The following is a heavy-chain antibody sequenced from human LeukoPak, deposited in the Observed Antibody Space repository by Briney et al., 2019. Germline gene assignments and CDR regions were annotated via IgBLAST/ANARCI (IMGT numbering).Heavy chain of an antibody. CDR1: GFTFTSHD. J-gene: IGHJ4*02. Sequence: ASVKVSCKASGFTFTSHDYNWVRQATGQGLEWMGWMNPNSGNTGYAQKFQGRVTITADESTSTAYMELSSLRSEDTAVYYCARYYYDSSGYHYFDYWGQGTLVTVSS. CDR2: MNPNSGNT. D-gene: IGHD3-22*01. CDR3: ARYYYDSSGYHYFDY. V-gene: IGHV1-8*01.